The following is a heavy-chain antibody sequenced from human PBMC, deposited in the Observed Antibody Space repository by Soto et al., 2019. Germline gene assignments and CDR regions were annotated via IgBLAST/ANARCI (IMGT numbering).Heavy chain of an antibody. J-gene: IGHJ6*04. CDR3: TRGRGMAV. CDR2: IKQDGSEK. CDR1: GFSISTYW. Sequence: EVQLVESGGGLVQPGGSLRLSCAASGFSISTYWMSWVRQAPGKGLEWVANIKQDGSEKYYVDSVKCRFTISRDNAKKSLYLHMNSLRAEAAADSARTRGRGMAVWGGGATVTVSS. V-gene: IGHV3-7*03.